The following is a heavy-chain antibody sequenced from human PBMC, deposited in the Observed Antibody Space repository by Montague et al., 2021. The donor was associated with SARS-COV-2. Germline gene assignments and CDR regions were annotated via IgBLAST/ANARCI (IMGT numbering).Heavy chain of an antibody. D-gene: IGHD2-15*01. V-gene: IGHV3-23*01. Sequence: SLRLSCAAPGFTFSAFAMSWVRQAPGKGLEWVSAISLSGGSTHYADSVKGRFTISRDNSKNTLFLQMNSLRAEDTAVYYCAKGGVVVVAATDLDYWGQGTLVTVSS. CDR2: ISLSGGST. CDR1: GFTFSAFA. J-gene: IGHJ4*02. CDR3: AKGGVVVVAATDLDY.